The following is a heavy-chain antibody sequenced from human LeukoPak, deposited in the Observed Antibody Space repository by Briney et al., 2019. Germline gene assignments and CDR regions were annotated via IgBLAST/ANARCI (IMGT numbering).Heavy chain of an antibody. CDR1: GGSFRGSY. Sequence: PSATLSLTCAVSGGSFRGSYCTWIRQPPGKGLEWIGEINHSGNTNYSPSLKSRVTISLDTSSNQLTLKLTSVTAADTAVYYCARGKLSINNYYFAMDVWGQGTTVTLSS. J-gene: IGHJ6*02. CDR2: INHSGNT. CDR3: ARGKLSINNYYFAMDV. V-gene: IGHV4-34*01. D-gene: IGHD6-6*01.